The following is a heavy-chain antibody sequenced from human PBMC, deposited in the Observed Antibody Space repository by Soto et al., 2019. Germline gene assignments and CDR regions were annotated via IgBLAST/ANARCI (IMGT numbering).Heavy chain of an antibody. CDR1: GVSVTGDADF. D-gene: IGHD6-6*01. V-gene: IGHV4-39*01. Sequence: PSETLSLTCSVSGVSVTGDADFWGWIRQFPGQGLEWIGTIFNSGQTFYNEFLESRVTMSVDPSHNQFSLRLPSVTAADTAVYFCAKHKSRSPSVLPDLDVWGQGTKVTVSS. CDR3: AKHKSRSPSVLPDLDV. CDR2: IFNSGQT. J-gene: IGHJ6*02.